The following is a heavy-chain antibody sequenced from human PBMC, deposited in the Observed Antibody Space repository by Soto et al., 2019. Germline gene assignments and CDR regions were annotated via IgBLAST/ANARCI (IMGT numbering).Heavy chain of an antibody. D-gene: IGHD6-13*01. CDR3: TRDPGAYSSTWSFYCDS. V-gene: IGHV3-74*01. CDR1: GFTFSRFW. J-gene: IGHJ4*02. CDR2: INTDGSST. Sequence: EVQLVESGGGLVQPGGSLRLSCAASGFTFSRFWMHWVRQAPGKGLVWVSRINTDGSSTTYADSVKGRFTISRDNAKNTLYLQMDSLRAEDTGVYYCTRDPGAYSSTWSFYCDSWGQGTLVTVSS.